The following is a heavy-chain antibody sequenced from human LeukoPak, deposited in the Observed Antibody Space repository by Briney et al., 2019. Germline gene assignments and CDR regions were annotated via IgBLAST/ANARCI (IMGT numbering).Heavy chain of an antibody. J-gene: IGHJ6*02. CDR2: FHSGGSK. Sequence: GGSLRLSCAASGFTVRDNYMTWVPQAPGKGLEWVSIFHSGGSKYFADSVKGRFTISRDISNNILYLQMNSLRAEDTAVYYCARESDGLDVWGQGTTVTVSS. CDR1: GFTVRDNY. V-gene: IGHV3-66*01. CDR3: ARESDGLDV.